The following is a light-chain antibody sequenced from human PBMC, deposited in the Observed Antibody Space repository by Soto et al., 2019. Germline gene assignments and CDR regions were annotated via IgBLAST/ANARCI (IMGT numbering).Light chain of an antibody. CDR3: QQSYSTS. CDR2: AAS. CDR1: RSISSY. J-gene: IGKJ3*01. Sequence: DIQMTQSPSSLSASVGDRVTITCRASRSISSYLNWYQQKPGKAPKLLIYAASSLQSGVPSRFSGSGSGTDFTLTISSLQPEDFATYYCQQSYSTSFGPGTKVDIK. V-gene: IGKV1-39*01.